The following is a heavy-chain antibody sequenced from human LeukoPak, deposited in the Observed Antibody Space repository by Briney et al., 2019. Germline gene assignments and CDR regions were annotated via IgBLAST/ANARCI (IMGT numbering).Heavy chain of an antibody. D-gene: IGHD1-20*01. CDR1: GYTFTGYY. CDR2: INPNSGGT. J-gene: IGHJ1*01. CDR3: ARDPYLDIWNDSYFQH. Sequence: ASVKVSCKASGYTFTGYYMHWVRQAPGQGLEWMGWINPNSGGTHYAQKFQGRVTMTRDKPSSTADMELSRLRPDDTAVYYRARDPYLDIWNDSYFQHWGQGTLVTVSS. V-gene: IGHV1-2*02.